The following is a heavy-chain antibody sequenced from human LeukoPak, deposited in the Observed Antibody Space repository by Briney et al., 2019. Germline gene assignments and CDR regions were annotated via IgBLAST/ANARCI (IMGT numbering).Heavy chain of an antibody. CDR3: ARVNYGSGRPFDY. V-gene: IGHV4-39*07. Sequence: SETLSLTCTVSGGSISSSSYYWGWIRQPPGKGLEWIGSIYYSGSTYYNPSLKSRVTISVDTSKNQFSLKLSSVTAADTAAYYCARVNYGSGRPFDYWGQGTLVTVSS. D-gene: IGHD3-10*01. CDR1: GGSISSSSYY. CDR2: IYYSGST. J-gene: IGHJ4*02.